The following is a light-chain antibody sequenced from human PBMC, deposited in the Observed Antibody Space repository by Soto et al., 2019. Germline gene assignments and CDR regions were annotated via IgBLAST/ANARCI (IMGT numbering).Light chain of an antibody. CDR3: QKYQSAPLT. Sequence: DIQMTQSPSSLSASVGDTVTLTCRASQDIQYSPAWYQQKPGKAPSLLIFGASFLQPGVASRFNGSGSATEFTLTISSLQPEDVATYYCQKYQSAPLTFGGGTKVEIK. J-gene: IGKJ4*01. V-gene: IGKV1-27*01. CDR2: GAS. CDR1: QDIQYS.